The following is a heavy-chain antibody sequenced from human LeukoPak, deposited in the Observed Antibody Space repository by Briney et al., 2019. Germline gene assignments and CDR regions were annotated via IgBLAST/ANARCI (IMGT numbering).Heavy chain of an antibody. J-gene: IGHJ4*02. CDR1: GFTFDDYA. CDR2: ISWNSGTI. CDR3: AKGTGYGGNSGHDY. D-gene: IGHD4-23*01. V-gene: IGHV3-9*01. Sequence: GGSLRLSCAASGFTFDDYAMHWVRQAPGKGLEWVSGISWNSGTIAYADSVKGRFTISGDNAKNSLYLQMNTLRAEDTALYYCAKGTGYGGNSGHDYWGQGTLVTVSS.